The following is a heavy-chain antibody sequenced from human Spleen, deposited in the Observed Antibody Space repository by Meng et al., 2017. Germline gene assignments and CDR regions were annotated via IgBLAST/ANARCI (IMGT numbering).Heavy chain of an antibody. J-gene: IGHJ5*02. D-gene: IGHD1-26*01. V-gene: IGHV3-66*02. CDR3: ARDQQRWELLGWFDP. CDR1: GFTVSHNY. CDR2: IYSGGNT. Sequence: GESLKISCVASGFTVSHNYMSWVRQAPGKGLEWVSVIYSGGNTYYADSVKGRFTISRDNSKNTVYLQMNSLRAEDTAVYYCARDQQRWELLGWFDPWGQGTLVTVSS.